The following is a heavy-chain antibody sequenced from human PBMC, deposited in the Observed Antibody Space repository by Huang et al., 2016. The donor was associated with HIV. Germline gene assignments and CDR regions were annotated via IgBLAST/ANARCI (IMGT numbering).Heavy chain of an antibody. CDR3: ARGGILGTSWYRPFDY. CDR1: VFAFSGYA. D-gene: IGHD6-13*01. Sequence: QVQLGESGGGVVQPEKSLRLSCAAFVFAFSGYAMNWVRQSPGKGPQWMEVISEDGNNRYYSDSVKGRLIISRDNSKNTLYLQMNSLRGEDTAIYYCARGGILGTSWYRPFDYWGQGTLVTVSS. V-gene: IGHV3-30-3*01. J-gene: IGHJ4*02. CDR2: ISEDGNNR.